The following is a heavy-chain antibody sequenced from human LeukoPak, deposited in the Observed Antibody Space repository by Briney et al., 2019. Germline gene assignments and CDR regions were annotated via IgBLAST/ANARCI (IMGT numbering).Heavy chain of an antibody. CDR2: IYYSGST. CDR3: ARGYYDVLTGHPKNFDY. D-gene: IGHD3-9*01. CDR1: GGSISSSSNY. J-gene: IGHJ4*02. V-gene: IGHV4-39*01. Sequence: SETLSLTCTVSGGSISSSSNYWGWIRQSPGKGLEWIGRIYYSGSTYYSLSLKSRVTISVDTSSNQFSLKLSSVTAADTAVYYCARGYYDVLTGHPKNFDYWGQGTLVTVSS.